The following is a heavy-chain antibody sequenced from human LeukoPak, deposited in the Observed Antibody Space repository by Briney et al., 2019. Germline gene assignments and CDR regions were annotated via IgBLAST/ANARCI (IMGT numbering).Heavy chain of an antibody. CDR2: LSDSGST. Sequence: GGSLRLSCAASGFTFSTYAMSWVRQAPGKGLEWVSGLSDSGSTYYADSVKGRFTISRDNSKNTLYLQMNSLSPEDTAMYYCARDYLGGSDLSSPFDYWGQGTLVTVSS. CDR1: GFTFSTYA. V-gene: IGHV3-23*01. J-gene: IGHJ4*02. D-gene: IGHD1-26*01. CDR3: ARDYLGGSDLSSPFDY.